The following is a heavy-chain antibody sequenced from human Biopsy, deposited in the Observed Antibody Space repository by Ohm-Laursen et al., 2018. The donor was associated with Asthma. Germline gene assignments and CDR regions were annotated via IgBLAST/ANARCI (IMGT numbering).Heavy chain of an antibody. CDR2: ITDTSRYI. CDR1: GFTFSHYN. J-gene: IGHJ4*02. CDR3: TRWSLRVRDTPNDY. D-gene: IGHD3-16*01. V-gene: IGHV3-21*01. Sequence: SLRLSCAASGFTFSHYNMNWVRQAPGKGLEWVSSITDTSRYIKYADSVKGRFTISRDNAKNSLYLQMNSLRAEDTAVYYCTRWSLRVRDTPNDYWGQGTLVTVSS.